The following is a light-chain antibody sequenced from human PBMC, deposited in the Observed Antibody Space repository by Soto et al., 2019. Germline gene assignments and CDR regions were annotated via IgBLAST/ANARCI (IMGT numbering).Light chain of an antibody. V-gene: IGKV1-5*01. CDR1: QSISSW. J-gene: IGKJ1*01. Sequence: DIQTTQSPSTLSSSVADIVTITCRASQSISSWLAWYQQKPGKAPKLLIYDASSLEGGVPSRFSGSGSGTEFTLTISSLQPDDFATYYCQQYNTYSTFGQGTKVDI. CDR2: DAS. CDR3: QQYNTYST.